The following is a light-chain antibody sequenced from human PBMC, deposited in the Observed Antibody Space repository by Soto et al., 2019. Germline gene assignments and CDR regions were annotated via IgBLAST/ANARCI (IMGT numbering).Light chain of an antibody. CDR1: PSDIGRYNY. CDR3: CSYSTSNTHNYV. Sequence: QSVLTQPASVSGSPGQSITISCTGTPSDIGRYNYVSWYQHHPGKAPQLIIYEVNLRPSGVSDRFSASKSGDTASLTISGLQAGDEADYYCCSYSTSNTHNYVFGTGTKLTVL. V-gene: IGLV2-14*01. CDR2: EVN. J-gene: IGLJ1*01.